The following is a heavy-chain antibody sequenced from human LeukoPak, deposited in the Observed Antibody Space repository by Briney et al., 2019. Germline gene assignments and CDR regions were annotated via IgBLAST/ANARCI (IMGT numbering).Heavy chain of an antibody. CDR1: GFTFSSYA. CDR3: AKAYYYDSSGYEYYFDY. Sequence: GGSLRLSCAASGFTFSSYAMSWVRQAPGKGLEWVSAISGSGGSTYCADSVKGRFTISRDNSKNTLYLQMNSLRAEDTAVYYCAKAYYYDSSGYEYYFDYWGQGTLVTVSS. CDR2: ISGSGGST. D-gene: IGHD3-22*01. V-gene: IGHV3-23*01. J-gene: IGHJ4*02.